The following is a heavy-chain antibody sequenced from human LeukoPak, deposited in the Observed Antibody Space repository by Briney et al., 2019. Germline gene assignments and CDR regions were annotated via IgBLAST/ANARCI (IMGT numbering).Heavy chain of an antibody. V-gene: IGHV4-59*01. CDR2: IHYSGST. D-gene: IGHD3-16*01. CDR1: GGSISRYY. Sequence: KPSEPLSLTCTVSGGSISRYYWSWIRKPPGKGLEWIGYIHYSGSTNYNPSLQSRVTISVDTPKNQFSLKVNSVTAADTAVYFCARGKLGGINYYDLDVWGKGTTVIVSS. CDR3: ARGKLGGINYYDLDV. J-gene: IGHJ6*04.